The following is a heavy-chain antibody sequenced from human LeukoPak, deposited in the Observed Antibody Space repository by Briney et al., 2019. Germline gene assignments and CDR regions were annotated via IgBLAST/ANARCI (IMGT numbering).Heavy chain of an antibody. CDR3: ARGKPWLVFDF. CDR1: GFRFSSYW. CDR2: IYNSDNT. D-gene: IGHD6-19*01. Sequence: GGSLRLSCVTSGFRFSSYWMTWVRQAPGKGLEWVSVIYNSDNTNYPDSVKGRFTISRDNSKNTLILQMNSLRAEDTAVYYCARGKPWLVFDFWGQGTLVTVSS. V-gene: IGHV3-53*01. J-gene: IGHJ4*02.